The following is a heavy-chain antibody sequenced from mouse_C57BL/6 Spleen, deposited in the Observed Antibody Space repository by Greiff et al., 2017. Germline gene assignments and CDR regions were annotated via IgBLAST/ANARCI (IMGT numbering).Heavy chain of an antibody. CDR3: GRHNAWYCDV. CDR1: GFSFNTYS. V-gene: IGHV10-1*01. Sequence: EVQLVEPGGGFVQPKGSLQLSCAASGFSFNTYSMNWVRPAPGQGLEWVARIRSKSNNYATYYADSVKDRFTISRDESESMLYLQMNNLKTEDTAMYYCGRHNAWYCDVWGTGTTVTVSS. CDR2: IRSKSNNYAT. J-gene: IGHJ1*03.